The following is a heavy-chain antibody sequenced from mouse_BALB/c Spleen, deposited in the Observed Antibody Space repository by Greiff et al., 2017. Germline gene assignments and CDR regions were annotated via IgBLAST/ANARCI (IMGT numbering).Heavy chain of an antibody. J-gene: IGHJ4*01. V-gene: IGHV1-80*01. CDR1: GYAFSSYW. CDR3: ARWKSSPYYAMDY. Sequence: VQLQESGAELVRPGSSVKISCKASGYAFSSYWMNWVKQRPGQGLEWIGQFYPGDGDTNYNGKFKGKATLTADKSSSTAYMQLSSLTSEDSAVYFCARWKSSPYYAMDYWGQGTSVTVSS. CDR2: FYPGDGDT. D-gene: IGHD1-1*01.